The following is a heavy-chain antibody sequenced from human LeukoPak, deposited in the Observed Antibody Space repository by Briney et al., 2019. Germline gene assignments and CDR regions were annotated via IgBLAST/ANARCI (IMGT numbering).Heavy chain of an antibody. V-gene: IGHV1-2*02. J-gene: IGHJ5*02. CDR3: ARGGYSYGNNWFDP. Sequence: ASVKVSCKASGYTFTGYYMHWVRQAPGQGLEWMGWINPNSGGTNYAQKFQGRVTMTRDTSISTAYMELSSLRSEDTAVYYCARGGYSYGNNWFDPWGQGTLVTVSS. CDR2: INPNSGGT. CDR1: GYTFTGYY. D-gene: IGHD5-18*01.